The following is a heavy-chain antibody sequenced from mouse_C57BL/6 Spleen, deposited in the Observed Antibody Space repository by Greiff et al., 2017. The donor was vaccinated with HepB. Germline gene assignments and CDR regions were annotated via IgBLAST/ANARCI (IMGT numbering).Heavy chain of an antibody. CDR1: GFTFSDYG. CDR3: ARHGSSPYWYFDV. V-gene: IGHV5-17*01. CDR2: ISSGSSTI. J-gene: IGHJ1*03. Sequence: EVMLVESGGGLVKPGGSLKLSCAASGFTFSDYGMHWVRQAPEKGLEWVAYISSGSSTIYYAETVKGRFTISRDNAKNTLFLQMTSLRSEDTAMYYCARHGSSPYWYFDVWGTGTTVTVSS. D-gene: IGHD1-1*01.